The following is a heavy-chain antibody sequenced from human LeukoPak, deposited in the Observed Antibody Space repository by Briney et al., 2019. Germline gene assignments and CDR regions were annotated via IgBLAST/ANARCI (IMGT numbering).Heavy chain of an antibody. V-gene: IGHV3-30*02. D-gene: IGHD3-22*01. CDR3: AKDNAYYYDSSAGGIDY. J-gene: IGHJ4*02. CDR1: GFTFSSYG. Sequence: AGGSLRLSCAASGFTFSSYGMHWVRQAPGKGLEWVAFIRYDGSNKYYADSVKGRFTISRDNSKNTLYLQMNSLRAEDTAVYYCAKDNAYYYDSSAGGIDYWGQGTLVTVSS. CDR2: IRYDGSNK.